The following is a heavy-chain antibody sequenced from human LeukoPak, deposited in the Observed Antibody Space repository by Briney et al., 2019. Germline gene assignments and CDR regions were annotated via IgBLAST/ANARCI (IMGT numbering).Heavy chain of an antibody. J-gene: IGHJ3*02. D-gene: IGHD2-2*01. CDR2: ISSSSSTI. CDR1: GFTFSSYS. Sequence: NPGGSLRLSCAASGFTFSSYSMNWVRQAPGKELEWVSYISSSSSTIYYADSVKGRFTISRDNAKNSLYLQMNSLRAEDTAVYYCAREKVYCSTTSCPTDAFDIWGQGTMVTVSS. V-gene: IGHV3-48*01. CDR3: AREKVYCSTTSCPTDAFDI.